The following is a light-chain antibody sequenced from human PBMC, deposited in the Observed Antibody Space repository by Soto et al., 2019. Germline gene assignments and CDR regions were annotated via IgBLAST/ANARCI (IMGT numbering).Light chain of an antibody. CDR3: QQSYGSPELT. Sequence: DFQMTQSPSSLSASVGDRVTITCRASQEIGGYLNWYQQKPGKAPELLIYAASSLQSGVPSRFIGSGSGTEFTLTITSLQPEDFATYYCQQSYGSPELTFGGGTKVEIK. CDR2: AAS. V-gene: IGKV1-39*01. J-gene: IGKJ4*01. CDR1: QEIGGY.